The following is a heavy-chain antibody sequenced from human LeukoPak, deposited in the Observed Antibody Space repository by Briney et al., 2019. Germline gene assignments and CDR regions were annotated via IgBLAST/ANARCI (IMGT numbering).Heavy chain of an antibody. V-gene: IGHV3-23*01. D-gene: IGHD3-10*01. CDR3: AKDTALLWFGELSWAFDY. CDR1: GFTFSSYA. J-gene: IGHJ4*02. CDR2: ISGSGGST. Sequence: GGSLRLSCAASGFTFSSYAMSWVRQVPGKGLEWVSAISGSGGSTYYADSVKGRFTISRDNSKNTLYLQMNSLRAEDTAVYYCAKDTALLWFGELSWAFDYWGQGTLVTVSS.